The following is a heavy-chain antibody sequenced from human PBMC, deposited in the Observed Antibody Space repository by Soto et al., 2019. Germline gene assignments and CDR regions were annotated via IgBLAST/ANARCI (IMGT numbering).Heavy chain of an antibody. J-gene: IGHJ6*02. CDR3: ARDDYCSGGSCWSWGYYGMDV. Sequence: QVQLVQSGAEVKKPGASVKVSCKASGYTFTGYYMHWVRQAPGQGLEWMGWINPNSGGTNYAQKFQGRVTMTRDTSISTAYMELSRLRSDDTAVYYCARDDYCSGGSCWSWGYYGMDVWGQGTTVTVSS. V-gene: IGHV1-2*02. CDR2: INPNSGGT. CDR1: GYTFTGYY. D-gene: IGHD2-15*01.